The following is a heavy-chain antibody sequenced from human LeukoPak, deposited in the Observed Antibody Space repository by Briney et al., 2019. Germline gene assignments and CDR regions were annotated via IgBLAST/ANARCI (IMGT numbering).Heavy chain of an antibody. Sequence: ASVKVSCKASGYTFTSCDINWVRQATGQGLEWMGWMNPNSGNTGYAQKFQGRVTMTRNTSISTAYMELSSLRSEDTAVYYCARNSATYYYDSSGYSELGFDTWGQGTMVTVSS. CDR1: GYTFTSCD. CDR3: ARNSATYYYDSSGYSELGFDT. V-gene: IGHV1-8*01. J-gene: IGHJ3*02. D-gene: IGHD3-22*01. CDR2: MNPNSGNT.